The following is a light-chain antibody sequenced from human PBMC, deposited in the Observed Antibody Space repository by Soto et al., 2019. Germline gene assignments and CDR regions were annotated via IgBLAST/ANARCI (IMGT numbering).Light chain of an antibody. CDR1: QSSSNY. CDR3: QQRSNWPLT. V-gene: IGKV3-11*01. Sequence: EIVLTQSPATLSLSPGERATLSCRASQSSSNYLAWYQQKPGQTPRLLIYDASNRATGIPARFSGSGSGTDFTLTISSLEPEDFVVYYCQQRSNWPLTFGGGTKVEIK. CDR2: DAS. J-gene: IGKJ4*01.